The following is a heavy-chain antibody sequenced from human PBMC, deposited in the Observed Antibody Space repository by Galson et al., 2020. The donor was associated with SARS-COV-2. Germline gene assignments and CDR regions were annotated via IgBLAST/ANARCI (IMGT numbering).Heavy chain of an antibody. Sequence: GGSLRLSCAASGFTFSDHYMDWVRHAPGKGLERVGRIRTKANSYTTDYAASVKGRFALSRDDAKNSVYLQMNSLKTEGTAVYYCARARGSSLDVWGQGTTVTVSS. J-gene: IGHJ6*02. V-gene: IGHV3-72*01. CDR1: GFTFSDHY. CDR2: IRTKANSYTT. D-gene: IGHD2-2*01. CDR3: ARARGSSLDV.